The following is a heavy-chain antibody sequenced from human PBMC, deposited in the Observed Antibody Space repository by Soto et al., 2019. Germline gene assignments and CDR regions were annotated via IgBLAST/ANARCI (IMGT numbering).Heavy chain of an antibody. D-gene: IGHD2-15*01. J-gene: IGHJ3*01. Sequence: ETLSLTCAFSGFFTSSGNYWGWIRKPPGKGLEWIGSIFHGGNTYYNPSLKSRVTISVDMSKNQFSLKLNSVTAADTAVYYCARARWYDAFDVWGQGTVVTVSS. CDR1: GFFTSSGNY. CDR3: ARARWYDAFDV. V-gene: IGHV4-38-2*01. CDR2: IFHGGNT.